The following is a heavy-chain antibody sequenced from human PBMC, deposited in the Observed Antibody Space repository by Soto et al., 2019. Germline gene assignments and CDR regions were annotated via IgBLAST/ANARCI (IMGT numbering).Heavy chain of an antibody. J-gene: IGHJ6*02. V-gene: IGHV1-46*01. D-gene: IGHD3-10*01. CDR3: ASSGQGSGGYRLYYGMDV. CDR1: GYTSTSYY. CDR2: INPSGGST. Sequence: ASVKVSCKASGYTSTSYYMHWVRQAPGQGLEWMGIINPSGGSTGYAQKFQGRVTMTRDTSTSTVYMELSSLRSEDTAVYYCASSGQGSGGYRLYYGMDVWGQGTTVTVSS.